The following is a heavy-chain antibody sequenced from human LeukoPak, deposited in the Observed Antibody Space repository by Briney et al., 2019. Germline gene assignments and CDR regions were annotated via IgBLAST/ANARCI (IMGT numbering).Heavy chain of an antibody. Sequence: GGSLRLSCAASGFTFSSYAMRWVRQAPGKGLEYVSAISSNGGSTYYANSVKGRLTVSRDNSKNTLYLQMGSLRAEDMAVYYCARAPTTYFDYWGQGTLVTVSS. CDR2: ISSNGGST. CDR1: GFTFSSYA. CDR3: ARAPTTYFDY. D-gene: IGHD4-17*01. V-gene: IGHV3-64*01. J-gene: IGHJ4*02.